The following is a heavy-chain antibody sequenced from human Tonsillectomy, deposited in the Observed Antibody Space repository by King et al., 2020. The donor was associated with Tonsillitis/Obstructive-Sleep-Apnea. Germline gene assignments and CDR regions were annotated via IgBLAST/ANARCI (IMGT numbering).Heavy chain of an antibody. CDR1: GFTFSNYA. CDR3: AKVPHPTYYFFWCAYEYFLDV. J-gene: IGHJ6*02. D-gene: IGHD3-3*01. CDR2: ISDSGGST. V-gene: IGHV3-23*04. Sequence: VQLVESGGGLVQPGGSLRLSCAASGFTFSNYAMSWVRQAPGKGLEWVSGISDSGGSTYYADSVKGRFTISRDNSKKTLYLQMNSLRAEDTPVYYCAKVPHPTYYFFWCAYEYFLDVWGQGTTVTVPS.